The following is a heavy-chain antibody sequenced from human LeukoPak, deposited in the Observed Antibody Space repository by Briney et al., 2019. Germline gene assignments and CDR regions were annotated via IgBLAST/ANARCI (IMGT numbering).Heavy chain of an antibody. Sequence: GGSLRLSCAASGFTVSSNYMSWVRQAPGKGLEWVSAISGSGGSTYYADSVKGRFTISRDNSRDTLYLQMNSLRAEDTAVYYWAKGYYDYVWGGYYFDYWGQGTLVTVSS. CDR2: ISGSGGST. CDR3: AKGYYDYVWGGYYFDY. CDR1: GFTVSSNY. D-gene: IGHD3-16*01. J-gene: IGHJ4*02. V-gene: IGHV3-23*01.